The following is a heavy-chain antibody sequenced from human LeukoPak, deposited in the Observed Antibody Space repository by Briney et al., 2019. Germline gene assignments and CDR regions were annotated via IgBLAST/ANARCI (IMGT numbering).Heavy chain of an antibody. J-gene: IGHJ4*02. CDR2: INPNSGGT. Sequence: GASVKVSFKASGYTFTVYYMHWVRQAPGQGLEGMGWINPNSGGTNYAQKFQGRVTMTRDTSISTAYMELSRLRSDDTAVYYCARSIAAAGTGDYWGQGTLVTVSS. V-gene: IGHV1-2*02. CDR1: GYTFTVYY. CDR3: ARSIAAAGTGDY. D-gene: IGHD6-13*01.